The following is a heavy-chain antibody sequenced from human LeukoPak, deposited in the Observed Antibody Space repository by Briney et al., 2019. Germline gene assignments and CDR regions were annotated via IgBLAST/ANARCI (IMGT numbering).Heavy chain of an antibody. CDR1: GFTFSSYA. Sequence: GGSLRLSCAASGFTFSSYAVSWVRQAPGKGLEWVSSISGGGISTYYADSVKGRFTITRDNSKNTLYLQMNSLRAEDTAVYYCVKSTEGTSRPSDYWGQGTLVTVSS. V-gene: IGHV3-23*01. D-gene: IGHD2/OR15-2a*01. CDR2: ISGGGIST. CDR3: VKSTEGTSRPSDY. J-gene: IGHJ4*02.